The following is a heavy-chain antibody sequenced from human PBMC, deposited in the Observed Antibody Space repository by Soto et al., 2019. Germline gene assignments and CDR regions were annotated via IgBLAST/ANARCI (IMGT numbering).Heavy chain of an antibody. J-gene: IGHJ4*02. Sequence: LRLSCAASRFTFSDYAMSWVRQAPGKGLEWVSVIGGDGGSPYYADSVKGRFTVSRDNSKNTLYLRMDSLRAEDTAVYYCAKEYVYRNGYSNPFDNWGQGAMVTVSS. CDR3: AKEYVYRNGYSNPFDN. CDR2: IGGDGGSP. D-gene: IGHD2-21*01. CDR1: RFTFSDYA. V-gene: IGHV3-23*01.